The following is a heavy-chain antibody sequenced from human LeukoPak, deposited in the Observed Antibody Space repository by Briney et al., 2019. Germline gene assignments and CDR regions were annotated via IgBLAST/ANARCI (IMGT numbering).Heavy chain of an antibody. CDR1: GFTFSSYA. CDR2: ISGSGGST. V-gene: IGHV3-23*01. D-gene: IGHD6-19*01. Sequence: GGSLRLSCAASGFTFSSYAMSWVRQAPGKGLEWVSAISGSGGSTYYADPVKGRFTISRDNSKNTLYLRMNSLRAEDTAVYYCAARSGWIDYWGQGTLVTVSS. CDR3: AARSGWIDY. J-gene: IGHJ4*02.